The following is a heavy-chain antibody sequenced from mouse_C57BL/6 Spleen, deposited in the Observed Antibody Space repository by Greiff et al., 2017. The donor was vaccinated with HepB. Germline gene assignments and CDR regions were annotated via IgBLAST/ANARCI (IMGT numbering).Heavy chain of an antibody. D-gene: IGHD2-5*01. CDR3: ANSNSFAY. V-gene: IGHV1-50*01. CDR1: GYTFTSYW. CDR2: IDPSDSYT. Sequence: QVQLQQPGAELVKPGASVKLSCKASGYTFTSYWMQWVKQRPGQGLEWIGEIDPSDSYTNYNQKFKGKATLTVDTSSSTAYMQLSSLTSEDSAVYYCANSNSFAYWGQGTLVTVSA. J-gene: IGHJ3*01.